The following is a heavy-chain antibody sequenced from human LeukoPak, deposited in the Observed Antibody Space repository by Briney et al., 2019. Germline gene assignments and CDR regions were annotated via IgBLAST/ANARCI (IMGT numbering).Heavy chain of an antibody. V-gene: IGHV1-24*01. D-gene: IGHD3-22*01. J-gene: IGHJ4*02. Sequence: ASVKVSCKVSGYTLTELSIHWVRQAPGKGLEWMGGFDPENTETIYAQKFQGRVTMTEDTSTDTAYMELRSLRSDDTAVYYCAKSRTAGSGSSDYWGQGTLVTVSS. CDR2: FDPENTET. CDR1: GYTLTELS. CDR3: AKSRTAGSGSSDY.